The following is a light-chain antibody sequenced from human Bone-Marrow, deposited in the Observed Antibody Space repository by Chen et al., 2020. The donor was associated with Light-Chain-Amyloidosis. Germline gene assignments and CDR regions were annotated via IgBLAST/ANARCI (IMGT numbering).Light chain of an antibody. CDR2: EDD. J-gene: IGLJ3*02. V-gene: IGLV6-57*01. Sequence: NFILTQPHSVSEYPGKTVIISCTRSSGSIANNYVQWYQQRPGSSPTTVIYEDDQRPSGVPDRFSGSIDRSSNSASLTISGLKTEDEADYYCQSYQGSSQGVFGGGTKLTVL. CDR3: QSYQGSSQGV. CDR1: SGSIANNY.